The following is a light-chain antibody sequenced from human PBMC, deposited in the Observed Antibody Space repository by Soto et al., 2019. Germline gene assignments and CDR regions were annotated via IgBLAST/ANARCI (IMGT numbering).Light chain of an antibody. V-gene: IGKV1-39*01. CDR2: AAS. Sequence: DIQMTQSPSSLSASVGDRVRITCRASQTVSNYLNWYQQKPWKAPNLRVYAASSLQSGVPSRFSGSGSGTDFTLTINSLQPEDFATYYCPQSYRTPRTFGQGTKLELK. CDR3: PQSYRTPRT. CDR1: QTVSNY. J-gene: IGKJ2*01.